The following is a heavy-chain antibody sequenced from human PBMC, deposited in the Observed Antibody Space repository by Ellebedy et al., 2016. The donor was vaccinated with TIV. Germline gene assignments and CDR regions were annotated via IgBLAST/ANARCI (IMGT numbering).Heavy chain of an antibody. V-gene: IGHV3-48*04. J-gene: IGHJ4*02. CDR2: ISSSGSTI. CDR3: ARDPRGYGNY. CDR1: GFTFRSYS. Sequence: GESLKISCAASGFTFRSYSMDWVRQAPGKGLEWVSYISSSGSTIYYADSVKGRFTISRDNAKNSLYLQMNSLRAEDTAVYYCARDPRGYGNYWGQGTLVTVSS. D-gene: IGHD5-12*01.